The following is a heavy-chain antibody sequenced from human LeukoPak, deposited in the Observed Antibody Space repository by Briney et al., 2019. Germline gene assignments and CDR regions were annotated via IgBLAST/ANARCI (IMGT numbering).Heavy chain of an antibody. CDR1: GGSISSYY. V-gene: IGHV4-59*01. Sequence: PSETLSLTCTVSGGSISSYYWSWIRQPPGKGLEWIGYIYYSGSTNYNPSLKSRVTISVDTSKNQFSLKLSSVTAADTAVYYCARDMFVDLHAFDIWGQGTMVTVSS. CDR3: ARDMFVDLHAFDI. J-gene: IGHJ3*02. CDR2: IYYSGST. D-gene: IGHD3-10*02.